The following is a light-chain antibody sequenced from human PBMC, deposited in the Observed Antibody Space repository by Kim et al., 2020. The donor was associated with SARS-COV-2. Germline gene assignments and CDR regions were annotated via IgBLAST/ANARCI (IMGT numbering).Light chain of an antibody. V-gene: IGKV3-15*01. J-gene: IGKJ4*01. CDR3: QQSKNWPT. CDR2: GAS. Sequence: SLSAGETATLTRRARQDVGSNLAWYQQKPGQAPRLLIGGASHRAPYIPARFSGSGSGAEFTLTIYSLQSEDFAVYYCQQSKNWPTFGGGTKVDIK. CDR1: QDVGSN.